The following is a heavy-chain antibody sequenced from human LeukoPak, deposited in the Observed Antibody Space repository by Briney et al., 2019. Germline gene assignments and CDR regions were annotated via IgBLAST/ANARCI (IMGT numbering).Heavy chain of an antibody. CDR2: IYYSGST. V-gene: IGHV4-30-4*08. CDR3: ARTTVTTGRCLDY. Sequence: SQTLSLTCTVSGGSISSGDYYWSWIRQPPGKGLEWNGYIYYSGSTYYNPSLKSRVTISVDTSKNQFSLKLSSVTAADTAVYYCARTTVTTGRCLDYWGQGTLVTVSS. CDR1: GGSISSGDYY. D-gene: IGHD4-17*01. J-gene: IGHJ4*02.